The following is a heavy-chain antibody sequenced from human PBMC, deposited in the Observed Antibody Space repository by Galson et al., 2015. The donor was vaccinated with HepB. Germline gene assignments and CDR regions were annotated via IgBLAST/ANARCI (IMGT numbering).Heavy chain of an antibody. D-gene: IGHD2-2*01. J-gene: IGHJ6*02. CDR1: GFTFSSYW. V-gene: IGHV3-74*01. CDR2: INSDGSST. Sequence: SLRLSCAASGFTFSSYWMHWVRQAPGKGLVWVSRINSDGSSTSYADSVKGRFTISRDNAKNTLYLQMNSLRAEDTAVYYCARVKGQLLFYYYYGMDVWGQGTTVTVSS. CDR3: ARVKGQLLFYYYYGMDV.